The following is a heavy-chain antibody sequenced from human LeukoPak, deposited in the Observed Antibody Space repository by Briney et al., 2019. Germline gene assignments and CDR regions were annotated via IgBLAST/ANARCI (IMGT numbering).Heavy chain of an antibody. J-gene: IGHJ4*02. CDR1: GYSISSGYY. Sequence: SETLSLTCTVSGYSISSGYYWGWIRQPPGKGLEWIGNIYNSGSTYYNPSLKSRVSISVDTSKNQFSLNLSSVTAADTAVYYCATEIQNIAGRVYWGQGTLVTVSS. CDR3: ATEIQNIAGRVY. D-gene: IGHD6-6*01. V-gene: IGHV4-38-2*02. CDR2: IYNSGST.